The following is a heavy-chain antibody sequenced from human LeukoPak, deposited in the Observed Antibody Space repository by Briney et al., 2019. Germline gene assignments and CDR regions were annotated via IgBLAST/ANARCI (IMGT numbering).Heavy chain of an antibody. CDR3: ARLDFGISLNDY. J-gene: IGHJ4*02. CDR2: IYYSGST. V-gene: IGHV4-59*01. CDR1: GGSISSYY. D-gene: IGHD4-17*01. Sequence: SESLSLTCSVSGGSISSYYWSWIRQPPGKGLEWIGYIYYSGSTDYNPSLKSRVTISVNTSKNQFFLTLYSVTVADTAVYYCARLDFGISLNDYWGQGTLVTVSS.